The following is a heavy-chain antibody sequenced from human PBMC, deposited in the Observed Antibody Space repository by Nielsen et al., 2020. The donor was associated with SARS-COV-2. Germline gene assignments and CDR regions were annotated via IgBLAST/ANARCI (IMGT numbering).Heavy chain of an antibody. V-gene: IGHV1-69*13. CDR2: IIPIFGTA. D-gene: IGHD5-24*01. J-gene: IGHJ3*02. CDR1: GYTFTSYA. CDR3: ARDYGFGVEMATSRAFDI. Sequence: SVKVSCKASGYTFTSYAISWVRQAPGQGLEWMGGIIPIFGTANYAQKFQGRVTITADESTSTAYMELSSLRSEDTAVYYCARDYGFGVEMATSRAFDIWGQGTMVTVSS.